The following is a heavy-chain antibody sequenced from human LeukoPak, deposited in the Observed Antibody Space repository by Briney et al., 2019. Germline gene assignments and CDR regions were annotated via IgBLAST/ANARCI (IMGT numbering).Heavy chain of an antibody. Sequence: GGSLRLSCAASGFTFSTFATIWVRQPPGKGLEWVSSIFPSGGEIHYADSVKGRFTISRDNAKNSLYLQLNSLRAEDTAVYYCARGLGWGTLVRGVIIDYWGQGTLVTVSS. J-gene: IGHJ4*02. D-gene: IGHD3-10*01. V-gene: IGHV3-21*01. CDR1: GFTFSTFA. CDR2: IFPSGGEI. CDR3: ARGLGWGTLVRGVIIDY.